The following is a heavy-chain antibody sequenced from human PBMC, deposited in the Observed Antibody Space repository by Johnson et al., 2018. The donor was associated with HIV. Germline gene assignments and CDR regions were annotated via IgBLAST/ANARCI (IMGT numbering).Heavy chain of an antibody. Sequence: VQLVESGGGLVKPGGSLRLSCAASVFTFSNAWMSWVRQAPGKGLEWVGRIKSKNDGGTTDYAAPVKGRFTISRDDSKNTLYLQMNSLTTDDTAVYYWTTRPLGVGSSLAFDIWGQGTMVTVSS. D-gene: IGHD5-18*01. CDR2: IKSKNDGGTT. J-gene: IGHJ3*02. CDR1: VFTFSNAW. CDR3: TTRPLGVGSSLAFDI. V-gene: IGHV3-15*01.